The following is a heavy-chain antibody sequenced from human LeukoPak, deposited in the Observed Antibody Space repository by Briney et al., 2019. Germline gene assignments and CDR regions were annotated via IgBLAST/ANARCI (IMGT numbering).Heavy chain of an antibody. CDR2: ISSSSSTI. CDR3: ARDLSVIRDRLPGGFDP. Sequence: GGSLRLSCAASGFTFSNYSMNWVRQAPGKGLEWASYISSSSSTIYYADSVKGRFTISRDNAKNSLYLQMNSLRAEDTAVYYCARDLSVIRDRLPGGFDPWGQGTLVTVSS. J-gene: IGHJ5*02. D-gene: IGHD5-12*01. V-gene: IGHV3-48*04. CDR1: GFTFSNYS.